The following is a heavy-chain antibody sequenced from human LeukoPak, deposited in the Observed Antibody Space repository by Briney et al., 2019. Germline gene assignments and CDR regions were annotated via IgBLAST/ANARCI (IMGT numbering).Heavy chain of an antibody. D-gene: IGHD6-13*01. Sequence: PSETLSLTCTVSGASINSGLYYWNWIRQPAGKGLEWIGRIQVSGGTTYNPSLKSRVTISVDTSKNQVSLRLTSVTAADTAVYYCASSNWLRDANFDCWGQGTLVTVSS. V-gene: IGHV4-61*02. CDR3: ASSNWLRDANFDC. CDR2: IQVSGGT. CDR1: GASINSGLYY. J-gene: IGHJ4*02.